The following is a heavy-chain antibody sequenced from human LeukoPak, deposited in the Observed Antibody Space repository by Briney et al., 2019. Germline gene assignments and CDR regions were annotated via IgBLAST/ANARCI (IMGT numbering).Heavy chain of an antibody. J-gene: IGHJ6*04. V-gene: IGHV3-74*01. D-gene: IGHD3-16*01. CDR2: ITRDGSST. CDR3: ARDPGYESWSPFWGGMDV. Sequence: GGSPRLSCAASGFTFSSSWMHWVRQAPGKGLVWVSRITRDGSSTTYADSVKGRFTTSRDNAKNTLYLQMDSLRDDDTAVYYCARDPGYESWSPFWGGMDVWGNGTTVIVSS. CDR1: GFTFSSSW.